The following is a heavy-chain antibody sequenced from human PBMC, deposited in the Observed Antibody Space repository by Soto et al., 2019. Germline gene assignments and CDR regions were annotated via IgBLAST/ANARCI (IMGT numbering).Heavy chain of an antibody. Sequence: ASVKVSCKTSGYTFSNYGISWVRQAPGQGLEWMGWISAYNGNTDYAQNLQGRVSMTTDTSTSTAYMELRSLKPDDTAVYFCARDVPVRAANLFDYWGQGILVTVSS. CDR2: ISAYNGNT. CDR1: GYTFSNYG. CDR3: ARDVPVRAANLFDY. J-gene: IGHJ4*02. D-gene: IGHD1-26*01. V-gene: IGHV1-18*01.